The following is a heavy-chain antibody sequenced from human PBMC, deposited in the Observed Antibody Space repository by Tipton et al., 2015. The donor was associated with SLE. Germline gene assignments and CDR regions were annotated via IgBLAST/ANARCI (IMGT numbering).Heavy chain of an antibody. Sequence: TLSLTCTVSGGSLTHYYWNWIRQSPGKGLEWLGYIHYTGTPYYTPSLKSRIAMSVDTSSNQLSLRLTSLTPADTAVYYCARSGSSNFDPPDFWGQGTLATVSS. CDR2: IHYTGTP. V-gene: IGHV4-59*01. D-gene: IGHD4-11*01. J-gene: IGHJ4*02. CDR3: ARSGSSNFDPPDF. CDR1: GGSLTHYY.